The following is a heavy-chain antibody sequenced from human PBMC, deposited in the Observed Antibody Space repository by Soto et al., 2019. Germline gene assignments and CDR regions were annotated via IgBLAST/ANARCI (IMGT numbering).Heavy chain of an antibody. Sequence: PSETLSLTCTVSGGSISSGGYYWSWIRQHPGKDLEWIGYIYYSGSTYYNPSLKSRVTISVDTSKNQFSLKLSSVTAADTAVYYCAGGGPYGMDVWGQGTTVTVSS. V-gene: IGHV4-31*03. D-gene: IGHD3-16*01. CDR2: IYYSGST. CDR1: GGSISSGGYY. J-gene: IGHJ6*02. CDR3: AGGGPYGMDV.